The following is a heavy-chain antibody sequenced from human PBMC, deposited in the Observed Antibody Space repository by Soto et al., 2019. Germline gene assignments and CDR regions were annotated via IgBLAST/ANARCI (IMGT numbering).Heavy chain of an antibody. J-gene: IGHJ5*02. Sequence: SETLSLTCTVSGASISGYYWSWIRKSAGKGLEWIGRIYATGTTDYNPSLKSRVMMSVDTSKKQSSLRLRSVTAADTAVYYCVRDGTKTLRDWFDPWGQGISVTVSS. V-gene: IGHV4-4*07. CDR3: VRDGTKTLRDWFDP. CDR2: IYATGTT. D-gene: IGHD1-1*01. CDR1: GASISGYY.